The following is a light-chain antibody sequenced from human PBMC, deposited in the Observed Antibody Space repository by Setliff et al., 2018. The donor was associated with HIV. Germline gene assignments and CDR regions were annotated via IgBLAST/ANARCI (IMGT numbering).Light chain of an antibody. CDR3: RVWDSTLTTVR. Sequence: QSVLTQPPSVSAPPGQNVSISCSGSRSNTGNHNFVSWYQQVTGQAPKLLIYDNDKRLSGIPDRFSASQSGTSATLDITGLQTGDEADYFCRVWDSTLTTVRFGGGTKVTVL. CDR1: RSNTGNHNF. J-gene: IGLJ2*01. CDR2: DND. V-gene: IGLV1-51*01.